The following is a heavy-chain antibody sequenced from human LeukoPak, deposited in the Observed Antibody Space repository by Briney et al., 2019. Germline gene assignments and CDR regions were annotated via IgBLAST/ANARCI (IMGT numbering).Heavy chain of an antibody. CDR3: AKQGRDMITFGGVTGSFDY. Sequence: PGGSLRLSCAASGFTFSSYAMSWVRQAPGKGREWVSAISGSGGSTYYADSVKGRFTISRDNSKNTLYLQMNSLRAEDTAVYYCAKQGRDMITFGGVTGSFDYWGQGTLVTVSS. V-gene: IGHV3-23*01. J-gene: IGHJ4*02. CDR2: ISGSGGST. CDR1: GFTFSSYA. D-gene: IGHD3-16*01.